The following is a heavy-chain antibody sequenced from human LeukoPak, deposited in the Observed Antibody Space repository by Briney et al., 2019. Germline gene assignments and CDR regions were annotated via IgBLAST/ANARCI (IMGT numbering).Heavy chain of an antibody. CDR3: SRESYYGSGSLDY. Sequence: GGSLRLSCAASGVTFCSYAMPRVRQAPGPGLEWGAVIAEDGSNKDYTDSGKCRFTISKVNSKTTLNLHINRLSAAATTVHYCSRESYYGSGSLDYWGQRTLVTVPS. J-gene: IGHJ4*02. D-gene: IGHD3-10*01. V-gene: IGHV3-30-3*01. CDR1: GVTFCSYA. CDR2: IAEDGSNK.